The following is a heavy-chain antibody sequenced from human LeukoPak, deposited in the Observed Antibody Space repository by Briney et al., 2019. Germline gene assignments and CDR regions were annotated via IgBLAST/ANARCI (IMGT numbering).Heavy chain of an antibody. CDR1: GFTFSSYG. V-gene: IGHV3-30*03. CDR2: IPYDGRNK. D-gene: IGHD3-16*01. CDR3: ASERFGAFDI. J-gene: IGHJ3*02. Sequence: QAGGSPRLSCAASGFTFSSYGMHWVRQAPGKGLEWVAVIPYDGRNKNYADSVKGRFTISRDNSKNTLYLQVNSLRAEDTAVYYCASERFGAFDIWGQGTMVTVSS.